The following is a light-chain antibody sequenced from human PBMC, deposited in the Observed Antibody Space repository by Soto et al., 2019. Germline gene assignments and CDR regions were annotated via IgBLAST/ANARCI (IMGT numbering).Light chain of an antibody. V-gene: IGKV1-27*01. CDR3: QKYKSAPFT. CDR1: QGISNY. CDR2: AAS. J-gene: IGKJ3*01. Sequence: DIQMTQSPPSLYASVGDRVTITCRASQGISNYLACYQQKPGKVPKLLIYAASTLQSGVPSRLSGSGSGTDFTLTITSLQPEDVATYYCQKYKSAPFTFGPGTKVDIK.